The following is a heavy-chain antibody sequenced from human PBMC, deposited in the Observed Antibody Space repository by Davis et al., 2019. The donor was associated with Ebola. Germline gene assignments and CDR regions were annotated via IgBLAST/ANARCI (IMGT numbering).Heavy chain of an antibody. D-gene: IGHD1-7*01. CDR3: ARGRWNYAMDY. V-gene: IGHV3-48*02. Sequence: GESLKISCAVSGFTFSSYWMSWVRQAPGKGLKWLSYITSGGSTNSYADSVKGRFTVSRDNARNSLFLQMNSLREEDTGMYYCARGRWNYAMDYWGLGTLVIVSS. J-gene: IGHJ4*02. CDR2: ITSGGSTN. CDR1: GFTFSSYW.